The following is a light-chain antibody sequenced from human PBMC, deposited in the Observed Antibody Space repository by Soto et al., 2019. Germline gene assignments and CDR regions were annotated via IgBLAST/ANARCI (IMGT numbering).Light chain of an antibody. J-gene: IGLJ1*01. CDR2: NNN. V-gene: IGLV1-47*02. CDR3: AAWDDSLTAHV. CDR1: SSNIGNNY. Sequence: QSVRAHPPSLSSAPGQKVTISCSVSSSNIGNNYVSWYQQLPGTAPKLLIYNNNQRPSGVPDRFSGSKSGTSASLAITGLQSEDEADYYCAAWDDSLTAHVFGVGTKVTVL.